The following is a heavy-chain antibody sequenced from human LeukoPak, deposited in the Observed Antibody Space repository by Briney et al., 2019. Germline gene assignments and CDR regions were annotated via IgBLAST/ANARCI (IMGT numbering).Heavy chain of an antibody. D-gene: IGHD3-22*01. J-gene: IGHJ5*02. CDR3: ARGRHYYDSSGYYGRHWFDP. V-gene: IGHV4-34*01. CDR1: GGSFSGYY. Sequence: PSETLSLTCAVYGGSFSGYYWSWIRQPPGKGLEWIGEINHSGSTNYNPSLKSRVTISVDTSKNQFSLKLSSVTAADTAVYYCARGRHYYDSSGYYGRHWFDPWGQGTLVTVSS. CDR2: INHSGST.